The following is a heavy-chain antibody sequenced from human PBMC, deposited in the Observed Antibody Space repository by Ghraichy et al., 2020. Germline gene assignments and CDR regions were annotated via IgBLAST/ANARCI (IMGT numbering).Heavy chain of an antibody. CDR2: ISGSGGST. D-gene: IGHD3-22*01. Sequence: GGSLRLSCAASGFTFSSYAMSWVRQAPGKGLEWVSAISGSGGSTYYADSVKGRFTISRDNSKNTLYLQMNSLRAEDTAVYYCAKGLGSDYYDSSGYNSIPYFDYWGQGTLVTVSS. J-gene: IGHJ4*02. CDR3: AKGLGSDYYDSSGYNSIPYFDY. V-gene: IGHV3-23*01. CDR1: GFTFSSYA.